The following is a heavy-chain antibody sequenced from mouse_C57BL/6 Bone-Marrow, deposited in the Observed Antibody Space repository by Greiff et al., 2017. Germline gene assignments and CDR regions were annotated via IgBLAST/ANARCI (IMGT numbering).Heavy chain of an antibody. Sequence: EVMLVESGGGLVKPGGSLKLSCAASGFTFSSYAMSWVRQTPEKRLAWVATISDGGSYTYYPDNVKGRFTISRDNAKNNLYLQMSHLKSEDTAMYYCARVMGPWFAYWGQGTLVTVSA. CDR2: ISDGGSYT. J-gene: IGHJ3*01. CDR3: ARVMGPWFAY. CDR1: GFTFSSYA. V-gene: IGHV5-4*03. D-gene: IGHD2-3*01.